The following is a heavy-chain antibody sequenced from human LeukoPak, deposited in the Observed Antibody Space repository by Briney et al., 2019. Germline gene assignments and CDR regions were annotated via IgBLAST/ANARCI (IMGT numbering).Heavy chain of an antibody. J-gene: IGHJ4*02. CDR3: ARDRDGDLDY. V-gene: IGHV3-74*01. CDR2: INSDGSGT. Sequence: PGGSLRLSCAASGFTFSRYCMHWVRQAPGKGLVWVSRINSDGSGTSNADSVKGRFTISRDNAKNTLYLQMNRLRAEDTAVYYCARDRDGDLDYWGQGTLVTVSS. D-gene: IGHD4-17*01. CDR1: GFTFSRYC.